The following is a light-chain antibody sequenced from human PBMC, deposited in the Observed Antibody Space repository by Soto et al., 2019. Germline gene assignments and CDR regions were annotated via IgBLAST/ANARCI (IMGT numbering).Light chain of an antibody. CDR2: AAS. CDR1: QGISSF. CDR3: QQLNIDSYPIT. J-gene: IGKJ5*01. Sequence: IQLTQSPSSLSASIGDRVTITCRASQGISSFLAWYQQKPGKAPKLLIYAASTLQSGIPSRFSGSGFGTDFILTISSLQPEDFATYYCQQLNIDSYPITFGQGTRLEIK. V-gene: IGKV1-9*01.